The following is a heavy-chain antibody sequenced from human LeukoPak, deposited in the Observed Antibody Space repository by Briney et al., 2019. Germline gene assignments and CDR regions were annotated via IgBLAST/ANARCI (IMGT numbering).Heavy chain of an antibody. CDR3: ARFNFIYGIAAAETGAFDI. J-gene: IGHJ3*02. Sequence: GGSLRLSCAASGFTFSSYGMHWVRQAPGKGLEWVAVISYDGSNKYYADSVKGRFTTSRDNSKNTLCLQMNSLRAEDTAVYYCARFNFIYGIAAAETGAFDIWGQGTMVTVSS. D-gene: IGHD6-13*01. CDR2: ISYDGSNK. V-gene: IGHV3-30*03. CDR1: GFTFSSYG.